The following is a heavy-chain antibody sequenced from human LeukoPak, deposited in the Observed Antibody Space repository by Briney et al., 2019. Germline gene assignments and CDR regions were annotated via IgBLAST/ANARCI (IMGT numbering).Heavy chain of an antibody. Sequence: VASVKVSCKASGYTFTDYYMHWVRQAPGQGLEWMGRINPSSGGTNYAQKFQGRVTMTRDTSISTAYMELSRLRSDDTAVYYCARDDNSGYYSGPWGQGTLVTVSS. CDR1: GYTFTDYY. CDR3: ARDDNSGYYSGP. D-gene: IGHD3-22*01. CDR2: INPSSGGT. V-gene: IGHV1-2*06. J-gene: IGHJ5*02.